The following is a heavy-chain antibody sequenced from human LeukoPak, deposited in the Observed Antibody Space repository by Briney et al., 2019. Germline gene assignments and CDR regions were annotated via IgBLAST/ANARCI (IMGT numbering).Heavy chain of an antibody. CDR2: IIPIFGTA. V-gene: IGHV1-69*01. Sequence: GSSVKVSCKASGGTFSSYAISWVRQAPGQGLEWMGGIIPIFGTANYAQKSQGRVTITADESTSTAYMELRSLRSDDTAVYYCARVQEQLVTLGYFDYWGQGTLVTVSS. CDR1: GGTFSSYA. J-gene: IGHJ4*02. CDR3: ARVQEQLVTLGYFDY. D-gene: IGHD6-13*01.